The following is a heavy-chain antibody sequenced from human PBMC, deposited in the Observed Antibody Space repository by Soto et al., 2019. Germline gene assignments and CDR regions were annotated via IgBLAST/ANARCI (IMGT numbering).Heavy chain of an antibody. Sequence: EVQLLESGGGLVQPGGSLRLSCAASGFTFSIYGMTWVRQAPGKGLEWVSAISGSGASTYYADSVKGRFTISRDNSKNTLYLQMDSLRAEDTAIYYCAILGAGIAYWGQGTLVTVSS. V-gene: IGHV3-23*01. CDR2: ISGSGAST. CDR3: AILGAGIAY. CDR1: GFTFSIYG. D-gene: IGHD3-10*01. J-gene: IGHJ4*02.